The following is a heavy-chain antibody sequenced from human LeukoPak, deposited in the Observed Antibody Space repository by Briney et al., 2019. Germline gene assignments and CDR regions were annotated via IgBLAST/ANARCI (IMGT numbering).Heavy chain of an antibody. CDR3: ARKMETMVRGVIPGSYYYYYYGMDV. CDR2: INHSGST. J-gene: IGHJ6*02. CDR1: GGSFSGYY. D-gene: IGHD3-10*01. V-gene: IGHV4-34*01. Sequence: SETLSLTCAVYGGSFSGYYWSWIRQPPGKWLEWIGEINHSGSTNYNPTLKSRVTISVATSKNQFSLKLSSVNAADTAVYYCARKMETMVRGVIPGSYYYYYYGMDVWGQGTTVTVSS.